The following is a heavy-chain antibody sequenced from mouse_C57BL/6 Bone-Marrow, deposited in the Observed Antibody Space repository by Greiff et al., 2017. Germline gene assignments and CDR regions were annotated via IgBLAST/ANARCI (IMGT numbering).Heavy chain of an antibody. D-gene: IGHD1-1*01. V-gene: IGHV1-78*01. CDR3: ASRYYGRLDY. Sequence: QVQLQQSDAELVKPGASVKISCKVSGYTFTGHTIHWMKQRPEQGLEWIGYIYPRDGSTKYNEKFKGKATLPAATSSSTAYMQLSSLTSEDSAVYFCASRYYGRLDYWGQGTTLTVSS. CDR2: IYPRDGST. CDR1: GYTFTGHT. J-gene: IGHJ2*01.